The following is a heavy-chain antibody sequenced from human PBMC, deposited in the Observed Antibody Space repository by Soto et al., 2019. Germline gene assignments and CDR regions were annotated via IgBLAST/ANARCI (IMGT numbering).Heavy chain of an antibody. CDR3: ARMLRRTYYSDY. V-gene: IGHV4-39*01. D-gene: IGHD2-15*01. J-gene: IGHJ4*02. CDR1: GGSISSSSYY. Sequence: PSETLSLTCTVSGGSISSSSYYWGWIRQPPGKGLEWIGSIYYSGSTYYNPSLKSRVTISVDTSKNQFSLKLSSVTAADTAVYYCARMLRRTYYSDYWGQGTLVTVSS. CDR2: IYYSGST.